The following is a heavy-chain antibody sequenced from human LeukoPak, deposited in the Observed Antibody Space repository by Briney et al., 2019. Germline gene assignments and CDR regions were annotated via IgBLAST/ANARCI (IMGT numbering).Heavy chain of an antibody. V-gene: IGHV3-9*01. CDR3: ARGVVYPAWSGPHWSDY. D-gene: IGHD3-3*01. CDR1: GFTFDDYA. J-gene: IGHJ4*02. Sequence: GGSLRLSCAASGFTFDDYAMHWVRQAPGKGLEWVSGISWNSGSIGYADSVKGRFTISRDNAKNSLYLQMNSLRAEDTAVYYCARGVVYPAWSGPHWSDYWGQGALVIVSS. CDR2: ISWNSGSI.